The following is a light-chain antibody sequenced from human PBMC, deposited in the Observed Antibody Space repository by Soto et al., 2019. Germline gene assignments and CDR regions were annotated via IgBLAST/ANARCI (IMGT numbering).Light chain of an antibody. J-gene: IGKJ1*01. Sequence: EIVMTQSPATLSVSPGERATLSCRASQSVSSNLAWYQQKPGQAPRLLIYGASSRATGIPDRFSGSGSGTDFTLTISRLEPEDFAVYYCQQYYDWPPWTFGQGTKVDIK. CDR3: QQYYDWPPWT. V-gene: IGKV3D-15*01. CDR1: QSVSSN. CDR2: GAS.